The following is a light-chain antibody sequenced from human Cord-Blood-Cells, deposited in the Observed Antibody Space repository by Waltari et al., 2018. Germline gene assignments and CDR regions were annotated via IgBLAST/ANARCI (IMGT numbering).Light chain of an antibody. CDR2: EGS. CDR3: CSYAGSSTYVV. J-gene: IGLJ2*01. Sequence: QSALTQPAYVSGSPGQSITISCTGTSSDVGSYNLVSWYQQPPGKAPKPMIYEGSKRPSGVSNRFSGSKSGNTASLTISGLQAEDEADYYCCSYAGSSTYVVFGGGTKLTVL. V-gene: IGLV2-23*01. CDR1: SSDVGSYNL.